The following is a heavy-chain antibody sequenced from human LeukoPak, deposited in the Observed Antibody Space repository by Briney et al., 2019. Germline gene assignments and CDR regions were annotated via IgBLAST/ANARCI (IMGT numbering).Heavy chain of an antibody. V-gene: IGHV3-66*01. J-gene: IGHJ4*02. CDR2: IYSGGST. CDR3: ARSGGGYEPLDY. Sequence: GGSLRLSCAASGFTFSSYWMDWVRQAPGKGLEWVSVIYSGGSTYYADSVKGRFTISRDNSKNTLYLQMNSLRAEDTAVYYCARSGGGYEPLDYWGQGTLVTVSS. D-gene: IGHD5-12*01. CDR1: GFTFSSYW.